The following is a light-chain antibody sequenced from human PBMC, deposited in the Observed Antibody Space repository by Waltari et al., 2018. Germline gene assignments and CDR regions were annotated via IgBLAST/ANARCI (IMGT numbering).Light chain of an antibody. V-gene: IGLV1-47*01. CDR2: RNN. J-gene: IGLJ2*01. CDR1: SSNIGRNY. Sequence: QSVLTQPPSASGTPGQRVTIACSGSSSNIGRNYVYWYQQRPGTAPNLLIYRNNQRPSGVPDRFSGAKSGTSASLAISGLRSEDEADYYCAAWDDSLSGHVVFGGGTKLTVL. CDR3: AAWDDSLSGHVV.